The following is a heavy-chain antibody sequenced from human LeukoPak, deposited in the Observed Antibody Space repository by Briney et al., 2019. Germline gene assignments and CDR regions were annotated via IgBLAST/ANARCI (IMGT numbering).Heavy chain of an antibody. CDR2: ISYGDDAT. CDR1: GFTFSDYP. V-gene: IGHV3-11*04. J-gene: IGHJ4*02. Sequence: GGSLRLSCETSGFTFSDYPMSWVRQAPGRGLEWVSGISYGDDATYYADSVKGRFTISRDNAKNSLYLQMNSLRAEDTAVYYCARDTGYYDSSGYVTANFDYWGQGTLVTVSS. CDR3: ARDTGYYDSSGYVTANFDY. D-gene: IGHD3-22*01.